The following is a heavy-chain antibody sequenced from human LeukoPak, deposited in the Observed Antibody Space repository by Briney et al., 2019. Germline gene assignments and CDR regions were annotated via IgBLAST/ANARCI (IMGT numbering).Heavy chain of an antibody. J-gene: IGHJ6*03. CDR2: INHSGST. D-gene: IGHD6-19*01. V-gene: IGHV4-34*01. CDR1: GGSFSGYY. CDR3: AREAGTDYYYMDV. Sequence: SETLSLTCAVYGGSFSGYYWSWIRQPPGKGLEWIGEINHSGSTNYNPSLRSRVTISLGTSKNQFSLKLSSVTAADTAVYYCAREAGTDYYYMDVWGKGTTVTVSS.